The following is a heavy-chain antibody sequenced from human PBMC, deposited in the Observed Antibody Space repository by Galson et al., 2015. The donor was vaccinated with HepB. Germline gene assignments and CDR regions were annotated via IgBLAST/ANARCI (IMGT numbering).Heavy chain of an antibody. CDR2: ISYDERNI. D-gene: IGHD3-10*01. J-gene: IGHJ4*02. CDR1: GFTFSTYG. CDR3: AEMVAMVRGVFDS. V-gene: IGHV3-30*18. Sequence: SLRLSCAASGFTFSTYGMHWVRQAPGKGLEWVAAISYDERNIYYADSVKGRFTISRDNSKNTLYLQMNSLRAEDTAVYYCAEMVAMVRGVFDSWGQGTLVTVSS.